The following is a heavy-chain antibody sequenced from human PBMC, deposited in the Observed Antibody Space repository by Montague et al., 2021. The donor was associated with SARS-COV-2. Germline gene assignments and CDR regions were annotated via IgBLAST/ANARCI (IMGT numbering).Heavy chain of an antibody. J-gene: IGHJ4*02. CDR3: VRGIEAAGSYDY. CDR2: TYYRSMWKS. CDR1: GDNVSSNSAT. V-gene: IGHV6-1*01. Sequence: CAISGDNVSSNSATWNWIRQSPSRGLEWLGRTYYRSMWKSDYAXXXKSRIAINPDTSKNQFSLQLSSVTPEDTALYYCVRGIEAAGSYDYWGQGTLVTVSS. D-gene: IGHD6-13*01.